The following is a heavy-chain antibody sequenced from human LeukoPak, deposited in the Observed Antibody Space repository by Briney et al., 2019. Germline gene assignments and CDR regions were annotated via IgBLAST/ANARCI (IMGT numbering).Heavy chain of an antibody. V-gene: IGHV3-9*01. CDR3: AKDSGIAVAGTLFDY. J-gene: IGHJ4*02. Sequence: HSGGSLRLSCAASGFTFDDYTMHWVRQAPGKGLEWVSGISWNSGSIGYADSVKGRFTISRDNAKNSLYLQMNSLRAEDTALYYCAKDSGIAVAGTLFDYWGQGTLVTVSS. CDR1: GFTFDDYT. CDR2: ISWNSGSI. D-gene: IGHD6-19*01.